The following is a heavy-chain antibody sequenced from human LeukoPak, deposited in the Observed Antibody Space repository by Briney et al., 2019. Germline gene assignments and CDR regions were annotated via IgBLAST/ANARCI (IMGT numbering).Heavy chain of an antibody. V-gene: IGHV3-23*01. J-gene: IGHJ4*02. CDR3: AKPSFVSWWLPRFDY. Sequence: GGSLRLSCAASGFTFSSYAMSWVRQAPGKGLEWVSAISGSGGSTYYADSVKGRFTISRDNSKNTLYLQMNSLRAEDTAVYYCAKPSFVSWWLPRFDYWGQGTLVTVFS. D-gene: IGHD2-8*02. CDR1: GFTFSSYA. CDR2: ISGSGGST.